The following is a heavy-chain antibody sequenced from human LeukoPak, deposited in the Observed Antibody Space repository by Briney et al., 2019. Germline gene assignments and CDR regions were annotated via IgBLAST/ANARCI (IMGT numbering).Heavy chain of an antibody. Sequence: GASVKVSCKASGYTFSSYGISWVRQAPGQGLEWMGWISAYNGNTNYAQKLQGRVTMTTDTSTSTAYMELRSLRSDDTAVYYCARGGTSCYGCIFGFDPWGQGTLVTVSS. CDR3: ARGGTSCYGCIFGFDP. CDR2: ISAYNGNT. CDR1: GYTFSSYG. J-gene: IGHJ5*02. D-gene: IGHD2-2*01. V-gene: IGHV1-18*01.